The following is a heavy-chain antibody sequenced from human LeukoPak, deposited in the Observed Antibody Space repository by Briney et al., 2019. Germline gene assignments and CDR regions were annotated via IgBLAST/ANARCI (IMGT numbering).Heavy chain of an antibody. CDR2: ICSSSSTI. V-gene: IGHV3-48*01. D-gene: IGHD5-12*01. CDR3: ARSGYDHYYYYYYMDV. Sequence: GGSLRLSCAASGFTFSSYSMNWVRQAPGKGLEWVSCICSSSSTIYYADSVKGRFTISGDNAKNSLYLQMNSLRAEDTAVYYCARSGYDHYYYYYYMDVWGKGTTVTVSS. CDR1: GFTFSSYS. J-gene: IGHJ6*03.